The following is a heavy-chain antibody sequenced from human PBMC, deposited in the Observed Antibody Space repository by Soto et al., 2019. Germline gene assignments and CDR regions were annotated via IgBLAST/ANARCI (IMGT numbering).Heavy chain of an antibody. D-gene: IGHD5-12*01. V-gene: IGHV1-18*01. CDR2: ISAYNGKT. J-gene: IGHJ4*02. CDR1: GYSFTNYG. CDR3: ARPHTQWRRDQFEY. Sequence: SVKFSSKPHGYSFTNYGIIWVRQAPGQGLEWMGWISAYNGKTKYAEKLQGRVTMTTDTSTSTAYMDLSSLRSDDTAVDYCARPHTQWRRDQFEYWGQGTLVTVS.